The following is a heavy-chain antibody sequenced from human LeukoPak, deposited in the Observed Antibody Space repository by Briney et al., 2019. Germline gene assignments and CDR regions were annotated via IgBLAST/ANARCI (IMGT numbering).Heavy chain of an antibody. Sequence: SETLSLTCTVSSGSMSGYYWSWIRQPPGKGLEWIAYVYVTGTTNYNPSLKTRATISMDTSKNQLSLTLTSVTAADTALYHCARVGSGGAWFDFWGQGTLVSVSS. CDR2: VYVTGTT. CDR1: SGSMSGYY. CDR3: ARVGSGGAWFDF. V-gene: IGHV4-59*01. D-gene: IGHD6-19*01. J-gene: IGHJ4*02.